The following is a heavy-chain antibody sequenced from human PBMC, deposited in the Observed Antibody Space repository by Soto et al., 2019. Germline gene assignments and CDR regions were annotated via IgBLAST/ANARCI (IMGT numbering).Heavy chain of an antibody. CDR3: ARVECRNAFYI. CDR2: IYSGGGGST. J-gene: IGHJ3*02. Sequence: EVQLVESGGGVIQPGGSLRLSCAASGFTVSSNYMSWVRQAPGKGLEWVSVIYSGGGGSTYYADSVKGRFTISKDNCKNTHEIQMNSLRGEDKAVYYCARVECRNAFYIWGQGTMLTGSS. V-gene: IGHV3-53*01. CDR1: GFTVSSNY. D-gene: IGHD3-3*01.